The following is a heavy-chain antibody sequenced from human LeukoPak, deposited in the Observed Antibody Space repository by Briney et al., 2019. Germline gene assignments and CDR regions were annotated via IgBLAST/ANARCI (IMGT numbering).Heavy chain of an antibody. Sequence: GGSLRLSCAASGFTLDDYAMHWVRQAPGKGLEWVSGISWNSGSIGYADSVKGRFTISRDNAKNSLYLQMNSLRAEDTALYYXXKALSGTASDAFDIWGQGTMVTVSS. CDR1: GFTLDDYA. CDR3: XKALSGTASDAFDI. CDR2: ISWNSGSI. V-gene: IGHV3-9*01. D-gene: IGHD3-10*01. J-gene: IGHJ3*02.